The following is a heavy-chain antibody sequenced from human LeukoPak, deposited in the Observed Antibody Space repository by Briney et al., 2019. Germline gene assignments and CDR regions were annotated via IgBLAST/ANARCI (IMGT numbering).Heavy chain of an antibody. D-gene: IGHD2-15*01. CDR2: IYYSAST. CDR3: ARRDVAEYYFDY. V-gene: IGHV4-39*01. CDR1: GGSISSSSYY. Sequence: PSETLSLTCTVSGGSISSSSYYWGWIRQPPGKGLEWIGSIYYSASTYYNPSLKSRVTISVDTSKNQFSLKLSSVTAADTAVYYCARRDVAEYYFDYWGQGTLVTVSS. J-gene: IGHJ4*02.